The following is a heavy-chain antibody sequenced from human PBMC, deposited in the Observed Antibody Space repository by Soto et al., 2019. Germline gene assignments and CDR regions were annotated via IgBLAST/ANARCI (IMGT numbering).Heavy chain of an antibody. CDR2: IYYSGST. CDR3: GIYGGNSVYSDY. J-gene: IGHJ4*02. CDR1: GGSISSGDYY. V-gene: IGHV4-30-4*01. Sequence: PSETLSLTCTVSGGSISSGDYYWSWIRQPPGKGLEWIGYIYYSGSTYYNPSLKSRVTISVDTSKNQFSLKLSSVTAADTAVYYCGIYGGNSVYSDYSGQATLVTVSS. D-gene: IGHD4-17*01.